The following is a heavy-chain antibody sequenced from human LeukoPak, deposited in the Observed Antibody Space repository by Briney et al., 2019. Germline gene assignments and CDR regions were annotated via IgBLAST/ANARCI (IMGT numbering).Heavy chain of an antibody. V-gene: IGHV4-34*01. CDR3: ARGSAGDSSGYYDY. Sequence: SETLSPTCAVYGGSFSGYYWNWIHQPPGKGLEWIGEINHSGSTNYNPSLKNRVTISVDTSKNQFSLKLSSVTAADTAVYYCARGSAGDSSGYYDYWGQGTLVTVSS. CDR2: INHSGST. J-gene: IGHJ4*02. CDR1: GGSFSGYY. D-gene: IGHD3-22*01.